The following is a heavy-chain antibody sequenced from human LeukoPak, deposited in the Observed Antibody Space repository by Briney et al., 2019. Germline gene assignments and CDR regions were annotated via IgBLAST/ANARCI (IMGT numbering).Heavy chain of an antibody. CDR1: GYTFTGYY. Sequence: ASVKVSCKASGYTFTGYYMHWVRQAPGQGLEWMGWINPNSGGTNYAQKLQGRVTMTTDTSTSTAYMELRSLRSDDTAVYYCAREESVRYFDWLFSRAQREDYYFDYWGQGTLVTVSS. J-gene: IGHJ4*02. CDR3: AREESVRYFDWLFSRAQREDYYFDY. D-gene: IGHD3-9*01. CDR2: INPNSGGT. V-gene: IGHV1-2*02.